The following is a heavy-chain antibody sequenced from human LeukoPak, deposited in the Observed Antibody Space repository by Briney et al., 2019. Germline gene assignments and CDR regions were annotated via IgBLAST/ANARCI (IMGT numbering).Heavy chain of an antibody. D-gene: IGHD3-3*01. CDR2: IYWNDDK. J-gene: IGHJ5*02. CDR1: GFSLSTSGVG. Sequence: SGPTLVNPTQTLTLTCTFSGFSLSTSGVGVGWIRQPPGKALEWLALIYWNDDKRYSPSLKSRLTITKDTSKNQVVLTMTNMDPVDTATYYCAHRREITIFGVVITWGQGTLVTVSS. V-gene: IGHV2-5*01. CDR3: AHRREITIFGVVIT.